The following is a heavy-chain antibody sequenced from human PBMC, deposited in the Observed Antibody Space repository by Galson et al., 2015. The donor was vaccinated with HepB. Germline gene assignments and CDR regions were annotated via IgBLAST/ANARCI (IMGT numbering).Heavy chain of an antibody. D-gene: IGHD5-18*01. CDR1: GGSISSYY. CDR2: IYYSGST. CDR3: ARDSGLTNTALNGVQTPDWYFDL. J-gene: IGHJ2*01. Sequence: TLSLTCTVSGGSISSYYWSWIRQPPGKGLEWIGYIYYSGSTNYNPSLKSRVTISVDTSKNQFSLKLSSVTAADTAVYYCARDSGLTNTALNGVQTPDWYFDLWGRGTLVTVSS. V-gene: IGHV4-59*01.